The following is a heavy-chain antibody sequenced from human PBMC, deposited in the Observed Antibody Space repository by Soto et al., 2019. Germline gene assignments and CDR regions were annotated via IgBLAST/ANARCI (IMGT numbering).Heavy chain of an antibody. CDR1: GYTFTGYY. CDR2: INPNSGGT. D-gene: IGHD3-10*01. V-gene: IGHV1-2*02. CDR3: ARLRRNWSGGMVRDFDY. J-gene: IGHJ4*02. Sequence: ASVKVSCKASGYTFTGYYMHWVRQAPGKGLEWMGWINPNSGGTNYAQKFQGRVTMTRDTSISTAYMELSRLKSDDTAVYFCARLRRNWSGGMVRDFDYWGQGTLVTVSS.